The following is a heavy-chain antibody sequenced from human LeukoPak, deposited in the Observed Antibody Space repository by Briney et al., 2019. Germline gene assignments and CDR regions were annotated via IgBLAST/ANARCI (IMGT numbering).Heavy chain of an antibody. Sequence: GGSLRLSCGASGFTFSSYWMSWVRQAPGKGLEWVANIKQVGSEKYYVESVKGRFSISRDNARNSLFLQMNSLRAEDMAIYYCARHSGTYFDYWGPGTLVTVSS. CDR3: ARHSGTYFDY. CDR1: GFTFSSYW. D-gene: IGHD1-26*01. J-gene: IGHJ4*02. V-gene: IGHV3-7*01. CDR2: IKQVGSEK.